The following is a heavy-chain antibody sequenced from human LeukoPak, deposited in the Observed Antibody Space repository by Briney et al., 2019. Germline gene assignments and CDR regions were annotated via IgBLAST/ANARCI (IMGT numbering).Heavy chain of an antibody. CDR2: MNPNSGTT. V-gene: IGHV1-8*01. Sequence: ASVKVSCKASGYTLASYDINWVRPPTEQGVGWMGWMNPNSGTTGYAQKFQDRFTLTRDTSISTAQMELSSLESDDTAVYYGARDDGGNTGWFDPWGQGTLVTVSS. CDR3: ARDDGGNTGWFDP. J-gene: IGHJ5*02. D-gene: IGHD4-23*01. CDR1: GYTLASYD.